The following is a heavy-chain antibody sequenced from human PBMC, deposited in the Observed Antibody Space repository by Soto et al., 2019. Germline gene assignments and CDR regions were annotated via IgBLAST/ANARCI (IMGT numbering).Heavy chain of an antibody. CDR1: GYTFTSYA. CDR3: ARVPRPSSMAARINFDY. D-gene: IGHD6-6*01. J-gene: IGHJ4*02. V-gene: IGHV1-3*01. Sequence: ASVKVSCKASGYTFTSYAMHWVRQAPGQRLEWMGWINAGNGNTKYSQKFQGRVTITRDTSASTAYMELSSLRSEDTAVYYCARVPRPSSMAARINFDYWGKETLVTVPS. CDR2: INAGNGNT.